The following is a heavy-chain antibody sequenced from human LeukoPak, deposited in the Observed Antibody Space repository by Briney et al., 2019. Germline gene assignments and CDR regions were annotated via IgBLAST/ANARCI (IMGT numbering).Heavy chain of an antibody. CDR3: AKDTAVILTAPFDS. CDR2: MNPNSGNT. V-gene: IGHV1-8*01. D-gene: IGHD2-21*01. Sequence: ASVKVSCKASGYTFTSYDINWVRQATGQGLEWMGWMNPNSGNTGYAQKFQGRVTMTRNTSISTAYMELSSLRSEDTAVYYCAKDTAVILTAPFDSWGQGTLVTVSS. CDR1: GYTFTSYD. J-gene: IGHJ4*02.